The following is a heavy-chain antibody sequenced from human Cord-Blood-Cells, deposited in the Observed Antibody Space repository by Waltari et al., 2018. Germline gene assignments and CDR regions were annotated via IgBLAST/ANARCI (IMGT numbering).Heavy chain of an antibody. CDR3: ARARRDGYNPFDY. D-gene: IGHD5-12*01. J-gene: IGHJ4*02. Sequence: QVQLQESGPGLVKPSQTLSLTCTVSGGSISSGGYYWCWFRQHPGKGLEWIGYIYYSGSTYYNPSLKSRVTISVDTSKNQFSLKLSSVTAADTAVYYCARARRDGYNPFDYWGQGTLVTVSS. CDR2: IYYSGST. CDR1: GGSISSGGYY. V-gene: IGHV4-31*03.